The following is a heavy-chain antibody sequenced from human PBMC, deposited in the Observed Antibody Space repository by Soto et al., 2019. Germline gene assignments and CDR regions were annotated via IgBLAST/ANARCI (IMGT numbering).Heavy chain of an antibody. CDR2: INAGNGNT. V-gene: IGHV1-3*01. D-gene: IGHD2-15*01. CDR1: GYTFINYA. CDR3: ARDLGGWPDY. J-gene: IGHJ4*02. Sequence: ASVKVSCKASGYTFINYAIHWVRQAPGQRPEWMGWINAGNGNTKYSQKFKGRVTITRDTSASTAYMELSSLRSEDTAVYYCARDLGGWPDYWGQGTLVTAPQ.